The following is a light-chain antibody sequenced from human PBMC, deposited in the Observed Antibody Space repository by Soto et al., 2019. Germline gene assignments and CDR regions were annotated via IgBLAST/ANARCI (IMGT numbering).Light chain of an antibody. Sequence: EIVMTQSPATLSVSPGERATLSCRARQSVGSNLAWYQQKPGQAPRLLIYGASTRATGIAARFSGSGSGTEFTLTISSLQSEDFAVYYCQQYHNWPLTFGQGTKVEIK. CDR1: QSVGSN. CDR2: GAS. J-gene: IGKJ1*01. CDR3: QQYHNWPLT. V-gene: IGKV3-15*01.